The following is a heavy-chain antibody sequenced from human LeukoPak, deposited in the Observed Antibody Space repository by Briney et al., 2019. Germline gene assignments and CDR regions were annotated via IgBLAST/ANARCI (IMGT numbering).Heavy chain of an antibody. CDR1: GLTFSNYA. CDR2: LIGGGGAT. V-gene: IGHV3-23*01. Sequence: GRSLRLSCAASGLTFSNYAMTWVRRAPGKGLEWVSSLIGGGGATWYAGCVKGRFTISRDNSKNTLYLRMNSLRAEDTAVYYCAKDRTPYSRSGGYYLGAFDIWGHGTLVTVSS. D-gene: IGHD3-10*01. CDR3: AKDRTPYSRSGGYYLGAFDI. J-gene: IGHJ3*02.